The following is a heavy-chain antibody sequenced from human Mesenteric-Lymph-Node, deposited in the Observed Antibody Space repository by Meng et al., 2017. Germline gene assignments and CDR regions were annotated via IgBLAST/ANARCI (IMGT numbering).Heavy chain of an antibody. V-gene: IGHV1-2*06. D-gene: IGHD6-13*01. CDR1: GYTFTGYY. Sequence: QVQLVQSGAEVKKPGASVKVSCKASGYTFTGYYMHWVRQAPGQGLEWMGRINPNSGGTNYAQKCQGRVTMTRDTFISTAYMELSRLRSDDTAVYYCAREEGPSSSWYVDYWGQGTLVTVSS. CDR2: INPNSGGT. J-gene: IGHJ4*02. CDR3: AREEGPSSSWYVDY.